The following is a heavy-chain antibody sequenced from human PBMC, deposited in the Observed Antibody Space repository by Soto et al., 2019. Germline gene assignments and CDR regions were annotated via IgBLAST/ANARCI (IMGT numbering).Heavy chain of an antibody. J-gene: IGHJ4*02. Sequence: SETLSLTCTVSGGSISSSSYYWGWIRQPPGKGLEWIGSIYYSGSTYYNPSLKSRVTISVDTSKNQFSLKLSSVTAADTAVYYCARAYDFPRVQFDYWGQGTLVTVSS. V-gene: IGHV4-39*01. CDR1: GGSISSSSYY. CDR3: ARAYDFPRVQFDY. CDR2: IYYSGST. D-gene: IGHD3-3*01.